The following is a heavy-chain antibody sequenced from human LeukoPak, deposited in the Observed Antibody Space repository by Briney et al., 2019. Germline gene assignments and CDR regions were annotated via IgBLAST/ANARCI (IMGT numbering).Heavy chain of an antibody. CDR2: TYYRSKWYN. CDR3: ATTTLAFSGRDAFDI. J-gene: IGHJ3*02. D-gene: IGHD4-23*01. CDR1: GDSVSSKSAA. V-gene: IGHV6-1*01. Sequence: SQTLSLTCAISGDSVSSKSAAWNWIGQSPSRGLEWLGRTYYRSKWYNDYAVSVKSRITINPDTSKNQFSLQLNSVTPEDTAVYYCATTTLAFSGRDAFDIWGQGTMVTVSS.